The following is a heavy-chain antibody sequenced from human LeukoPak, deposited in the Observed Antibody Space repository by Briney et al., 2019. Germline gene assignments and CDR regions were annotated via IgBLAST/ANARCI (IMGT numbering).Heavy chain of an antibody. CDR1: GFTFSSYG. D-gene: IGHD6-13*01. CDR2: ISGSGGST. V-gene: IGHV3-23*01. CDR3: AKIGSSWYVGY. Sequence: PGGSLRLSCAASGFTFSSYGMHWVRQAPGKGLEWVSAISGSGGSTYYADSVKGRFTISRDNSKNTLYLQMNSLRAEDTAVYYCAKIGSSWYVGYWGQGTLVTVSS. J-gene: IGHJ4*02.